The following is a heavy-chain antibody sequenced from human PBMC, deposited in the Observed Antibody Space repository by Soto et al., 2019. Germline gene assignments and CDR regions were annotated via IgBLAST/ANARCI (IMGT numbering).Heavy chain of an antibody. V-gene: IGHV4-30-2*01. Sequence: QLQLQESGSGLVKPSQTLSLTCAVSGDSISNGGYSWNWIRQPPGKGLEWIGYIYHSGGTDYNPSLKSRVTITVDSSNNQFSLKLSSVTAADRAVYYCARDSRSGYYLEFWGQGTLVTVSS. CDR3: ARDSRSGYYLEF. CDR2: IYHSGGT. D-gene: IGHD3-22*01. CDR1: GDSISNGGYS. J-gene: IGHJ4*02.